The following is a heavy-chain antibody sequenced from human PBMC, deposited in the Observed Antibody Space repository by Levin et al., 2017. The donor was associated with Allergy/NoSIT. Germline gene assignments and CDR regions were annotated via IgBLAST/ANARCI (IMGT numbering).Heavy chain of an antibody. J-gene: IGHJ6*03. CDR2: IWYDGSNK. Sequence: RGESLKISCAASGFTFSSYGMHWVRQAPGKGLEWVAVIWYDGSNKYYADSVKGRFTISRDNSKNTVYLQMNSLRAEDTAVYYCVRRENYYYMDVWGKGTTVTVSS. D-gene: IGHD1-26*01. CDR3: VRRENYYYMDV. V-gene: IGHV3-33*01. CDR1: GFTFSSYG.